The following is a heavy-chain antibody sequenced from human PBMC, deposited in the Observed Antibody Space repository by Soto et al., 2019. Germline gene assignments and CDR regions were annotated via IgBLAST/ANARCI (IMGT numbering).Heavy chain of an antibody. CDR3: ARGVYYGSGTNRLTYYYYYGMDV. CDR1: GYTFNRYY. V-gene: IGHV1-2*02. D-gene: IGHD3-10*01. CDR2: ISPHTGGT. Sequence: ASVKVSCKASGYTFNRYYMHWVRQAPGPGLEWMGWISPHTGGTTYAQKFQGRVTMTRDTSVSTAFMELSRLGSDDTAVYYCARGVYYGSGTNRLTYYYYYGMDVWGQGTTVTVSS. J-gene: IGHJ6*02.